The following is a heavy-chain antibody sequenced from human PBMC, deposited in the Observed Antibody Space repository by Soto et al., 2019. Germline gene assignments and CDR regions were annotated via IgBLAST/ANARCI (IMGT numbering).Heavy chain of an antibody. Sequence: SETLSLTCTVSGGSISSYYWSWIRQPPGKGLEWIGYIYYSGSTNYNPSLKSRVTISVDTSKNQFSLKLSSVTAADTAVYYCAGIGYCSSTSCLLAVDYWGQGTLVTVSS. CDR3: AGIGYCSSTSCLLAVDY. CDR2: IYYSGST. D-gene: IGHD2-2*01. V-gene: IGHV4-59*01. J-gene: IGHJ4*02. CDR1: GGSISSYY.